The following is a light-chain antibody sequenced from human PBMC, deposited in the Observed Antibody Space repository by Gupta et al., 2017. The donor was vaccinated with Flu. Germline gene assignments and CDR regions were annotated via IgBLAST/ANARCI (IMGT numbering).Light chain of an antibody. V-gene: IGLV3-1*01. CDR3: QAWASSTVV. J-gene: IGLJ2*01. Sequence: SYELTQPPSVSVSPGQTVRISCSGDNLGDKYTSWYQQKPGQSPVLVIYQDFKRPAGVPERFSASNSGNTATLTISGTQTMDEADYYCQAWASSTVVCGGGTKLTVL. CDR1: NLGDKY. CDR2: QDF.